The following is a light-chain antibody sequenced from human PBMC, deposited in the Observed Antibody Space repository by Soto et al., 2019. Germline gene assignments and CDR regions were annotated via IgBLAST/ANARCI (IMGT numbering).Light chain of an antibody. CDR2: AAS. J-gene: IGKJ2*01. CDR1: QSVSSNY. V-gene: IGKV3-20*01. CDR3: QQYGSSRPLDT. Sequence: EIVLTQSPGTLSLSPGERATLSCRASQSVSSNYLAWYQQKPGQAPSLLISAASSRATGIPDRFSGSGSGTDFTITISRLEPEGFAVYYGQQYGSSRPLDTCGQATKLEI.